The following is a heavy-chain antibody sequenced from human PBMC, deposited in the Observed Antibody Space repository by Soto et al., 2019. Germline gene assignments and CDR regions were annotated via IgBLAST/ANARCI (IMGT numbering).Heavy chain of an antibody. Sequence: QVQLVQSGAEVKKPGASVKVSCKASGNTFTNYDINWVRQAPGQGLEYLGWMNPNSGDTAYVQKFQGRVTMTWDTSITTAYMELRSLRSEDTAVYFCARGVKYGAYSRWFDPWGQGTLVTVSS. D-gene: IGHD4-17*01. V-gene: IGHV1-8*01. CDR3: ARGVKYGAYSRWFDP. J-gene: IGHJ5*02. CDR2: MNPNSGDT. CDR1: GNTFTNYD.